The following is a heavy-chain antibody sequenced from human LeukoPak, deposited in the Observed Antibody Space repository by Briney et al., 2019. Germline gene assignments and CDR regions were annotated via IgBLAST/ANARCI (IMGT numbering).Heavy chain of an antibody. CDR3: ARHGVIAAAGSTVDY. Sequence: GESLKISCKGSGYSFTSYWISWVRQMPGKGLEWMGRIDPSDSYTNYSPSFQGHVTISADNSISTAYLQWSSLKASDTAMYYCARHGVIAAAGSTVDYWGQGTLVTVSS. CDR1: GYSFTSYW. D-gene: IGHD6-13*01. J-gene: IGHJ4*02. V-gene: IGHV5-10-1*01. CDR2: IDPSDSYT.